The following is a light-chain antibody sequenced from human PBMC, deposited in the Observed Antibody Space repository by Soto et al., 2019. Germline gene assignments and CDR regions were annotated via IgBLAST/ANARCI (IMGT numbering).Light chain of an antibody. V-gene: IGKV1-5*01. CDR3: QQSYNYPST. Sequence: DFKVTQSPSTLSAKVGASVTITWRASQGISTLLTWYQQKIGKAPKLLIYDASILENGVPSRFSGSGSGSEFTLTISSLQPEDFATYHCQQSYNYPSTFGQGTKV. J-gene: IGKJ1*01. CDR2: DAS. CDR1: QGISTL.